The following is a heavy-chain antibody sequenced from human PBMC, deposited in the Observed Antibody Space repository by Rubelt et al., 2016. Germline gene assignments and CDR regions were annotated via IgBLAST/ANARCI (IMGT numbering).Heavy chain of an antibody. J-gene: IGHJ4*02. CDR3: ARDSLTQLKGVPLDS. D-gene: IGHD1-1*01. CDR1: GASFGDYY. Sequence: QLQQGGARILKPSETLSLTCDLHGASFGDYYWAWIRQSPHKGLEWIGEVNSDGHTNYSPSFEGRVTLFVATSKSQFLLMLTSGTAADTATYDCARDSLTQLKGVPLDSWGQGTPVSVSS. CDR2: VNSDGHT. V-gene: IGHV4-34*02.